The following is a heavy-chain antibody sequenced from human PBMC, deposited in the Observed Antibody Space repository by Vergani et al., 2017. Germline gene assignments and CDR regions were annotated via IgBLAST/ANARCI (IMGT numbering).Heavy chain of an antibody. V-gene: IGHV3-33*01. D-gene: IGHD3-22*01. CDR1: GFTFCSYG. J-gene: IGHJ4*02. CDR3: ARDWGVNYYDSSGDQLGD. CDR2: IWYDGSNK. Sequence: QVQLVESGGGVVQPGRSLRLSCAASGFTFCSYGMHWVRQAPGKGLEWVAVIWYDGSNKYYADSVKGRITISRDNSKNTLYLQMNSLRAEDTAVYYCARDWGVNYYDSSGDQLGDWGQGTLVTVSS.